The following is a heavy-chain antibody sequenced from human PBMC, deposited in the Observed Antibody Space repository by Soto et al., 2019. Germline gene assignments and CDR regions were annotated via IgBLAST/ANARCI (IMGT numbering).Heavy chain of an antibody. V-gene: IGHV4-30-4*01. CDR3: AREYYYDSSGYPSYNWFDP. CDR2: MHYSGAA. Sequence: SLTWSVSGRSMSGGDYQWSWIRQAPGKGLKWIGSMHYSGAASYNPSLETRVTTSIDASKNQFSLKLSSVTAADTAVYYCAREYYYDSSGYPSYNWFDPWGQGTLATVSS. D-gene: IGHD3-22*01. CDR1: GRSMSGGDYQ. J-gene: IGHJ5*02.